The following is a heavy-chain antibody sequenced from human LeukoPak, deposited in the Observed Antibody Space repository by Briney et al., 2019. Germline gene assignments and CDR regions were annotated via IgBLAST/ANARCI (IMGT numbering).Heavy chain of an antibody. CDR3: ARGTNVLLWFGTTSDAFDI. Sequence: PGGSLRLSCAASGFTFSSYGMHWVRQAPGKGLEWVAVIWYDGSNKYYADSVKGRFTISRDNSKNTLYLQMNSLRAEDTAVYYCARGTNVLLWFGTTSDAFDIWGQGTMVTVSS. CDR1: GFTFSSYG. J-gene: IGHJ3*02. CDR2: IWYDGSNK. V-gene: IGHV3-33*01. D-gene: IGHD3-10*01.